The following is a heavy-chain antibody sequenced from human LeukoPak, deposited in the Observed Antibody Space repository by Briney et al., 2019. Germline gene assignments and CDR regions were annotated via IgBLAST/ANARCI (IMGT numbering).Heavy chain of an antibody. CDR3: ACREFYSTCSDP. J-gene: IGHJ5*02. D-gene: IGHD3-10*01. Sequence: GDSLKISCKTSGQSFTNYWIGWVRQMPGKGLEWMGIIHPGGSEVLYSLGFQGQLTISADKSINTAYLPWSSLKSSDTAIYYCACREFYSTCSDPWGQGTLVTVSS. CDR2: IHPGGSEV. CDR1: GQSFTNYW. V-gene: IGHV5-51*01.